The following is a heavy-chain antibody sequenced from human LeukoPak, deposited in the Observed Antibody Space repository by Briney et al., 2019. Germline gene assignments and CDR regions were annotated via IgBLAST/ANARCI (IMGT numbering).Heavy chain of an antibody. CDR2: IYYSGNT. CDR1: GGSISTYY. Sequence: SETLSLTCTVSGGSISTYYWSWIRQPPGKGLEWIGYIYYSGNTYYNASLKSQVSISIDTSKNQFSLRLTSVTAADTAVYYCARQTGSGLFILPGGQGTLVTVSS. V-gene: IGHV4-59*08. CDR3: ARQTGSGLFILP. D-gene: IGHD3/OR15-3a*01. J-gene: IGHJ4*02.